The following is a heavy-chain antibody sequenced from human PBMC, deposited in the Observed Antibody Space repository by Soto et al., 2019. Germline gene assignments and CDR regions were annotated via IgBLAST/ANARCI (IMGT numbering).Heavy chain of an antibody. CDR3: ARDGRMGYDSSGYYHDYYGMDV. CDR2: INHSGST. V-gene: IGHV4-34*01. J-gene: IGHJ6*02. CDR1: GGSFSGYY. Sequence: LSLTCAVYGGSFSGYYWSWIRQPPGKGLEWIGEINHSGSTNYNPSLKSRVTISVDTSKNQFSLKLSSVTAADTAVYYCARDGRMGYDSSGYYHDYYGMDVWGQVTTVTVSS. D-gene: IGHD3-22*01.